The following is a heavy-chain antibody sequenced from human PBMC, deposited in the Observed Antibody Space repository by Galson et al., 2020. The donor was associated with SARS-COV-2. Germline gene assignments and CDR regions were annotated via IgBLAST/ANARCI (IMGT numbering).Heavy chain of an antibody. D-gene: IGHD6-19*01. Sequence: GGSLRLSCAASGFTFSSYAMTWLRQAPGKGLEWVSTIIENGVDTFYADSVRGRFTISRDNFKETLYLQMNSLRADDTAVYDCTKDYRVRSDWFFSWGQGTPVIVSS. CDR1: GFTFSSYA. V-gene: IGHV3-23*01. J-gene: IGHJ5*01. CDR3: TKDYRVRSDWFFS. CDR2: IIENGVDT.